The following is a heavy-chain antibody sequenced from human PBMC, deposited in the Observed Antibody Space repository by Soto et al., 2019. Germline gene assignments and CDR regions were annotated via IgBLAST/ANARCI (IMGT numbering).Heavy chain of an antibody. CDR3: ARTTMTFYYFDF. D-gene: IGHD4-17*01. CDR1: GYTFTSNY. Sequence: ASVKPSCKASGYTFTSNYMHWVRQAPGQGLEWMGVIEPSGGSKSYTQKFQGRITMTRDTSTSTVYMELSSLRSEDTAVYYCARTTMTFYYFDFWGQGTLVTVSS. V-gene: IGHV1-46*01. CDR2: IEPSGGSK. J-gene: IGHJ4*02.